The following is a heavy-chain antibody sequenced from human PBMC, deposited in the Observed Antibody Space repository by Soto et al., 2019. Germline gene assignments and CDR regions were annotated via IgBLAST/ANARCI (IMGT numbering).Heavy chain of an antibody. D-gene: IGHD3-22*01. CDR2: IIPIFGTA. CDR1: GGTFSSYA. V-gene: IGHV1-69*01. CDR3: AREGGGYYDSSGYSYWYFDL. J-gene: IGHJ2*01. Sequence: QVQLVQSGAEVKKPGSSVKVSCKASGGTFSSYAISWVRQAPGQGLEWMGGIIPIFGTANYAQKFQVRVTITADESTSTAYMELSSLRSEDTAVYYCAREGGGYYDSSGYSYWYFDLWGRGTLVTVSS.